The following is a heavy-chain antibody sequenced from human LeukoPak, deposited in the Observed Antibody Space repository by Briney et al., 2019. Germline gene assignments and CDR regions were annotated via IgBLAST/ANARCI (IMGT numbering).Heavy chain of an antibody. J-gene: IGHJ4*02. CDR3: ASGLVAAAGTSERSDY. CDR2: INPSGGST. CDR1: GYTFSGYY. D-gene: IGHD6-13*01. V-gene: IGHV1-46*01. Sequence: ASVKVSCKTSGYTFSGYYIHWVRQAPGQGLEWMGIINPSGGSTSYAQKFQGRVTMTRETSTSTVYVELRSLRSEDTDVYYCASGLVAAAGTSERSDYWGQGTLVTVSS.